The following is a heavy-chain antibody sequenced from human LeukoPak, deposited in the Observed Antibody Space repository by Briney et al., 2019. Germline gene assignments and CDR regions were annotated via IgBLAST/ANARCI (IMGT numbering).Heavy chain of an antibody. CDR2: ISGDGGA. CDR3: APLYGDYGSY. J-gene: IGHJ4*02. V-gene: IGHV3-23*01. CDR1: GIDFRSNA. D-gene: IGHD4-17*01. Sequence: GGSLRLSCAASGIDFRSNAMKWVRQAPGKGLEWLAAISGDGGAYYADSVTGRFTISIDTSTNTLFLQLNTLPGEDAALYYCAPLYGDYGSYWGQGTLVTVSS.